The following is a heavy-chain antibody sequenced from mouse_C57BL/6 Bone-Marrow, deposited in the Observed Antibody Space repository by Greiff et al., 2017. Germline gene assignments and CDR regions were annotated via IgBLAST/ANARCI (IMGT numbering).Heavy chain of an antibody. V-gene: IGHV1-61*01. CDR2: IYPSDSET. J-gene: IGHJ4*01. CDR3: ARSGLLLLYAMDY. D-gene: IGHD2-3*01. CDR1: GYTFTSYW. Sequence: QVQLQQPGAELVRPGSSVKLSCKASGYTFTSYWMDWVKQRPGQGLEWIGNIYPSDSETHYNQKFKDKATLTVDNSSSKSYMQLSSLTSEDSAVYYFARSGLLLLYAMDYWGQGTSVTVSS.